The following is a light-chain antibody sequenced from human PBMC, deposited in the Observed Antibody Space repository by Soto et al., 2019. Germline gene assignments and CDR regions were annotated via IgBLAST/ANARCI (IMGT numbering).Light chain of an antibody. CDR2: LGS. Sequence: EIVLTQSPLSLSVSAREPASLSCRSSQSLSHSSGYNYLDWYLLKPGQPPQLLIYLGSNRGSGVPERFSGSGSDTDFTLTISRVETEDAGIYFCMQPLQTLITFGQGTRLEIK. CDR3: MQPLQTLIT. J-gene: IGKJ5*01. V-gene: IGKV2-28*01. CDR1: QSLSHSSGYNY.